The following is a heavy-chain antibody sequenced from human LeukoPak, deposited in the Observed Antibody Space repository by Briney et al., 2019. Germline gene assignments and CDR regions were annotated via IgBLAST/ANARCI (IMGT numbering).Heavy chain of an antibody. V-gene: IGHV3-7*05. CDR2: IKPDGSEK. Sequence: GGSLRLSCAASGXTFSRYWMSWVRQAPGKGLEWVANIKPDGSEKYYVDSVKGRFTISRDNAKNSLYLQMNSLRAEDTAVYYCARDNSGSDPEHWARWGQGTLVIVSS. J-gene: IGHJ4*02. CDR3: ARDNSGSDPEHWAR. D-gene: IGHD6-19*01. CDR1: GXTFSRYW.